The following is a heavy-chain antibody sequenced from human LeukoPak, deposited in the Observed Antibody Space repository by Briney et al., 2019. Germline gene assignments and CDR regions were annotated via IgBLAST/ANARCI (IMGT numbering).Heavy chain of an antibody. V-gene: IGHV4-34*01. CDR1: GGSISSYF. J-gene: IGHJ4*02. Sequence: SETLSLTCTVSGGSISSYFWSWIRQPPGKGLEWIGEINHSGSTNYNPSLKSRVTISVDTSKNQFSLKLSSVAAADTAVYYCARVGADGSGFLFDYWGQGTLVTVSS. D-gene: IGHD3-10*01. CDR2: INHSGST. CDR3: ARVGADGSGFLFDY.